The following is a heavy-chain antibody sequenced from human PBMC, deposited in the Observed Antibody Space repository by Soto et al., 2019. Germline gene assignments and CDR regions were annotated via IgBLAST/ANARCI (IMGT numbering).Heavy chain of an antibody. CDR1: GYSFTNYW. Sequence: GASLKISCKGSGYSFTNYWIGWVRQMPGKGLQWMGNIYPGDSDTRYSPSFQGQVTISADKSISTAYMELSSLRSEDTAVYYCARGSIAVGGNNDMDVWGQGTTVTVSS. V-gene: IGHV5-51*01. CDR2: IYPGDSDT. D-gene: IGHD6-19*01. CDR3: ARGSIAVGGNNDMDV. J-gene: IGHJ6*02.